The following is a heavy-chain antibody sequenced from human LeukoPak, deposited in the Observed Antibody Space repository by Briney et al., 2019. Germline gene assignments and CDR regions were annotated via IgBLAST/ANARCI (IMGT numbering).Heavy chain of an antibody. V-gene: IGHV1-24*01. J-gene: IGHJ4*02. CDR2: FDPEDGET. CDR1: GYTLTELS. Sequence: ASVKVSCKVSGYTLTELSMHGVRQAPGKGLEWMGGFDPEDGETIYAQKFQGRVTMTEDTSTDTAYMELSSLRSEDTAVYYCATDLLWFGEFAFDYWGQGTLVTVSS. D-gene: IGHD3-10*01. CDR3: ATDLLWFGEFAFDY.